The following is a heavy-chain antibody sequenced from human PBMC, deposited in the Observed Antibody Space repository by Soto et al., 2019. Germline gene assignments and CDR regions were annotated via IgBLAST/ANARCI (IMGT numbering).Heavy chain of an antibody. J-gene: IGHJ4*01. CDR3: ARDPEKYLGSDLGIDY. CDR2: ISSSGKTI. Sequence: PGGSLIPSCAAPGFTCSNYEMKWVRQAPGKGPEWVTYISSSGKTIYYADSVKGRFNISRDNAKNSLYLQMNSLRTEDTAVYYCARDPEKYLGSDLGIDYWGHGTLVTVSS. CDR1: GFTCSNYE. V-gene: IGHV3-48*03. D-gene: IGHD5-12*01.